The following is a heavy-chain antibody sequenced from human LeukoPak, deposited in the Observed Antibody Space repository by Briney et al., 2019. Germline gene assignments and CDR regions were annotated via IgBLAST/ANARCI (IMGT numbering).Heavy chain of an antibody. CDR2: ITGSGGTT. CDR1: GFTFSSNV. D-gene: IGHD2-2*01. CDR3: ARDAPYCSSPNGYYVH. V-gene: IGHV3-23*01. Sequence: PGASLRLSCAASGFTFSSNVMSWVRQAPGKGLEWVSAITGSGGTTYHADSVKGRFTVSRDNSKNTLYLQVTSLRAEDTAVYYCARDAPYCSSPNGYYVHWGQGTLVTVSS. J-gene: IGHJ4*02.